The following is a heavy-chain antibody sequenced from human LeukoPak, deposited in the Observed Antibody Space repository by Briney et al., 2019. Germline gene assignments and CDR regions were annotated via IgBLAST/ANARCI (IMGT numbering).Heavy chain of an antibody. CDR3: AKDLDYGDRSDAFDI. V-gene: IGHV3-23*01. D-gene: IGHD4-17*01. Sequence: GGSLRLSCAASGFTFSSYGMSWVRQAPGKGLEWVSAISGSGGSTYYADSVKGRFTISRDNSKNTLYLQMNSLRAEDTAVYYCAKDLDYGDRSDAFDIWGQGTMVTVSS. CDR2: ISGSGGST. CDR1: GFTFSSYG. J-gene: IGHJ3*02.